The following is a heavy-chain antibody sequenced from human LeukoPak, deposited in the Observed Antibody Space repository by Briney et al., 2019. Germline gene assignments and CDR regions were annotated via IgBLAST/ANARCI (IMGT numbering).Heavy chain of an antibody. V-gene: IGHV3-30*18. CDR1: GFTFSSYG. CDR2: ISYDGSNK. Sequence: GRSLRLSCAASGFTFSSYGMHWVRQAPGKGLGWVAVISYDGSNKYYADSVKGRFTISRDNSKNTLYLQMNSLRAEDTAVCYCAKDPASRYSSSWYSNWFDPWGQGTLVTVSS. D-gene: IGHD6-13*01. J-gene: IGHJ5*02. CDR3: AKDPASRYSSSWYSNWFDP.